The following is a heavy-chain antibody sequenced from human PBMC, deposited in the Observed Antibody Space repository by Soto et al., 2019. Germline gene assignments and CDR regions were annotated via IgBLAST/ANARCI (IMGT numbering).Heavy chain of an antibody. CDR1: GFTFSSYG. D-gene: IGHD2-8*01. CDR3: AKDECTNGVCHYYYYGMDV. V-gene: IGHV3-30*18. CDR2: ISYDGSNK. Sequence: QVQLVESGGGVVQPGRSLRLSCAASGFTFSSYGMHWVHQAPGKGLEWVAVISYDGSNKYYADSVKGRFTISRDNSKNTLYLQMNSLRAEDTAVYYCAKDECTNGVCHYYYYGMDVWGQGTTVTVSS. J-gene: IGHJ6*02.